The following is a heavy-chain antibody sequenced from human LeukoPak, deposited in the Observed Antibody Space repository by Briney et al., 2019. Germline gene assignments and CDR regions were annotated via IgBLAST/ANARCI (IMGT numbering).Heavy chain of an antibody. Sequence: SETLSLTCAVNGGSFGGYYWSWIRQPPGKGLEWIGEINHSGSTNYNPSLKSRVTISVDTSKNQFSLKLSSVTAADTAVYYCARSLSSYGSGSYDYWGQGTLVTVSS. J-gene: IGHJ4*02. CDR3: ARSLSSYGSGSYDY. CDR2: INHSGST. D-gene: IGHD3-10*01. CDR1: GGSFGGYY. V-gene: IGHV4-34*01.